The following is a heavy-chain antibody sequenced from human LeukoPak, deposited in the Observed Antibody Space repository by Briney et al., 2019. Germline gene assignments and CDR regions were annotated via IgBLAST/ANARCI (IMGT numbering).Heavy chain of an antibody. D-gene: IGHD3-9*01. CDR3: AREAYDILTGYRSYWYFDL. J-gene: IGHJ2*01. Sequence: GGSLRLSCAASGFTFSNYWMHWVRHAPGKGLVWVSRIYSDASSISYADSVKGRFTISRDNAKNSLYLQMNSLRAEDTAVYYCAREAYDILTGYRSYWYFDLWGRGTLVTVSS. CDR1: GFTFSNYW. V-gene: IGHV3-74*01. CDR2: IYSDASSI.